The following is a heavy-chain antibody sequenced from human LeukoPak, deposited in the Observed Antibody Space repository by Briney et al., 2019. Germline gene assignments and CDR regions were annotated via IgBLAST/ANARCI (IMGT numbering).Heavy chain of an antibody. CDR1: GYSFTSYW. CDR3: ARCSIGGACYY. CDR2: IYPSDSDT. V-gene: IGHV5-51*01. D-gene: IGHD4-23*01. Sequence: GESLQISCQGSGYSFTSYWIGWVRPVPGKGLEWMGIIYPSDSDTRYSPSFQGQVTISVDKSISTAYLQWSSLKASDTAMYHCARCSIGGACYYWGQGTLVTVSS. J-gene: IGHJ4*02.